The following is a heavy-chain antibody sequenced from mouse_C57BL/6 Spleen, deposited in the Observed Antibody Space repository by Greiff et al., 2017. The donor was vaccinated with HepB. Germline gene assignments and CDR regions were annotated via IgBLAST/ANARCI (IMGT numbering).Heavy chain of an antibody. CDR3: ASGPYYYGSSLYYAMDY. V-gene: IGHV1-81*01. CDR1: GYTFTSYG. Sequence: QVQLQQSGAELARPGASVKLSCKASGYTFTSYGISWVKQRTGQCLEWIGEIYPRSGNTYYNEKFKGKATLTADKSSSTAYMELRSLTSEDSAVYFCASGPYYYGSSLYYAMDYWGQGTSVTVSS. CDR2: IYPRSGNT. D-gene: IGHD1-1*01. J-gene: IGHJ4*01.